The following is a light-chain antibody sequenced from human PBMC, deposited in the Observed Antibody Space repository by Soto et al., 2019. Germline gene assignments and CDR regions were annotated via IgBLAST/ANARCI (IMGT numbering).Light chain of an antibody. CDR2: DAS. J-gene: IGKJ5*01. CDR1: QSVSRY. CDR3: QVRTNWSIA. Sequence: EFVLTQSPATLSLSPGERATLSCRASQSVSRYLAWYQQKPGQAPRLLIYDASNRATGIPARFSGTGSGTDFTLTINNLEPEDFAVYYCQVRTNWSIAFGRGTRLETK. V-gene: IGKV3-11*01.